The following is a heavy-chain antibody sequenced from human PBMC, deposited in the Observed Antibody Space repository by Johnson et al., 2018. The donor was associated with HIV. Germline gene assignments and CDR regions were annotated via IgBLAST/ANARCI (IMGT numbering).Heavy chain of an antibody. J-gene: IGHJ3*02. CDR3: VRETRDDAFDI. Sequence: VQLVESGGGLVQPGGSLRLSCAASEFTFSGSAMSWVRQAPGKGLEWVSVISGSGGTTYCADSGKGRFTISRDNSENTLYLQMDSLRAEDTAVYYCVRETRDDAFDIWGQGTMVTVSS. D-gene: IGHD4-11*01. CDR2: ISGSGGTT. CDR1: EFTFSGSA. V-gene: IGHV3-23*04.